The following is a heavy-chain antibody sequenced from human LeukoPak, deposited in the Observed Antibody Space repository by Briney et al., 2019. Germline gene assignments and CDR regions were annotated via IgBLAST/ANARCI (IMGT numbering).Heavy chain of an antibody. V-gene: IGHV5-51*01. J-gene: IGHJ4*02. CDR2: IYPGDSDT. D-gene: IGHD3-16*01. Sequence: GESLKISCKGSGYSFTSYWIGWVRQMPGKGPEWMGIIYPGDSDTRYSPSFQGQVTISADKSISTAYLQWSSLKASDTAMYYCARSHPQYYWLPELAYWGQGTLVTVSS. CDR1: GYSFTSYW. CDR3: ARSHPQYYWLPELAY.